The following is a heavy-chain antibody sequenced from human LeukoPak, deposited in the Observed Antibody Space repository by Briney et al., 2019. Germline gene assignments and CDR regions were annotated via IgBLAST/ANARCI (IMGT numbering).Heavy chain of an antibody. V-gene: IGHV4-4*07. J-gene: IGHJ5*02. Sequence: SGTLSLTCTVSDDSISHYYWSWIRQPAGKGLEWIGHIYIRGTTNYNPPLKSRVTMSIDTSKNQFSLKLTSVTAADTAVYYCARDSPRSWFDPWGQGTLVTVSS. CDR1: DDSISHYY. CDR3: ARDSPRSWFDP. D-gene: IGHD1-14*01. CDR2: IYIRGTT.